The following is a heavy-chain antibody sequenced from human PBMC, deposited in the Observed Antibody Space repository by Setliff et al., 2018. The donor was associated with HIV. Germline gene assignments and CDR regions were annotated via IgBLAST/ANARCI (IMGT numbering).Heavy chain of an antibody. CDR2: MNYSGST. D-gene: IGHD3-22*01. CDR1: RASFSSYY. J-gene: IGHJ4*02. V-gene: IGHV4-34*01. Sequence: SETLSLTCAVYRASFSSYYWSWIRQSPGKGLEWIAEMNYSGSTNYNPSLKSRVTMSVDTSKNQFSLNVTSVNAADTAVYYCARGRYYDGSALPLDYWGQGSLVTVSS. CDR3: ARGRYYDGSALPLDY.